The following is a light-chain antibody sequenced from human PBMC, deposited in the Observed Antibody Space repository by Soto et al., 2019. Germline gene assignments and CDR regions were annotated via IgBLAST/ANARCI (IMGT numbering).Light chain of an antibody. CDR2: AAS. Sequence: EIVLTQSPGTLSLSPGERATLSCRASQSVSSSYLAWYQQKPGQAPRLLIYAASSRATGIPDRFSGSGSETDFTLTISRLEPEDFAVYYCQQYGSSPLGTFGQGTKVEIK. J-gene: IGKJ1*01. CDR3: QQYGSSPLGT. V-gene: IGKV3-20*01. CDR1: QSVSSSY.